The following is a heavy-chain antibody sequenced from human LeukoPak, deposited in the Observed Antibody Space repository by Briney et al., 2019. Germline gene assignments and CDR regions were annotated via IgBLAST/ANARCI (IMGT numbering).Heavy chain of an antibody. J-gene: IGHJ4*02. D-gene: IGHD3-10*01. V-gene: IGHV3-30*02. CDR1: GFTFSSYG. CDR2: IRYDGSNK. CDR3: AKDYIVRGVIITAFDY. Sequence: PWGSLRLSCAASGFTFSSYGMHWVRQAPGKGLEWVAFIRYDGSNKYYADSVKGRFTISRDNSKNTLYLQMNSLRAEDTAVYYCAKDYIVRGVIITAFDYWGQGTLVTVSS.